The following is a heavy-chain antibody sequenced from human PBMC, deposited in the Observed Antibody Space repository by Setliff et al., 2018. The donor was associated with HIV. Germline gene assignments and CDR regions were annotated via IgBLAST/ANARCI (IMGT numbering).Heavy chain of an antibody. CDR1: GLILRNFW. V-gene: IGHV3-74*01. Sequence: PGGSLRLSCAASGLILRNFWMHWVRQAPGKGLVWVSRINSDGKDINYADSVKGRFTISRDDAKNTLSLQMNSLRAEDTAVYYCARGADYGGDVWGQGTTVTVSS. J-gene: IGHJ6*02. CDR3: ARGADYGGDV. CDR2: INSDGKDI.